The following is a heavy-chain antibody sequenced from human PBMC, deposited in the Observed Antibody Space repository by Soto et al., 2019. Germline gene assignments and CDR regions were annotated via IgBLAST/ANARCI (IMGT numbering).Heavy chain of an antibody. CDR3: ARGVDAGVDV. V-gene: IGHV1-8*02. J-gene: IGHJ6*02. CDR1: GYTFTSYA. Sequence: ASVKVSCKASGYTFTSYAIHWVRQATGQGLEWMGWMSPNSGATGYAQKFQGRVTMTRDTSISTAYMELSNLRSEDTAIYYCARGVDAGVDVWGQGTTVTVSS. D-gene: IGHD1-26*01. CDR2: MSPNSGAT.